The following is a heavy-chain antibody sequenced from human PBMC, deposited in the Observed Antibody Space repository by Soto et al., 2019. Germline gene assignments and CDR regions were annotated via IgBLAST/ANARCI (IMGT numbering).Heavy chain of an antibody. J-gene: IGHJ5*02. CDR1: GFTFSDSW. V-gene: IGHV3-7*01. CDR2: IKPDESEK. D-gene: IGHD4-4*01. Sequence: VQLVESGGGLVQPGGSLRLSCTASGFTFSDSWMTWVRQASGKGLEWVARIKPDESEKKYADSVKGRFSISRDNAKNSMYLQMDSLRGEDTAVYYCVRGGSNYASWGQGTLVTVSS. CDR3: VRGGSNYAS.